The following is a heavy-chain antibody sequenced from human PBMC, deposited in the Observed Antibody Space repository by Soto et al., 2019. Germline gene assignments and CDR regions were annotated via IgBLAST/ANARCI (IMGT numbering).Heavy chain of an antibody. CDR2: FRTSGDGGTT. V-gene: IGHV3-23*01. J-gene: IGHJ4*02. Sequence: EVQLLESGGGLVQPGGSLRLSCAASGFIFSSYSMSWVRQAPGKGLEWVSGFRTSGDGGTTYYADSVKGRFTISRDNSKNMLFLQMNSLRAEDTAIYYCAKKVNSGPGSQYFDYWGQGTLVTVSS. CDR1: GFIFSSYS. CDR3: AKKVNSGPGSQYFDY. D-gene: IGHD3-10*01.